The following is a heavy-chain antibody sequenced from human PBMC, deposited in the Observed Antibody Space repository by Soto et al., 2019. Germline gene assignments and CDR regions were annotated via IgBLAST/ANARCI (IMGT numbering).Heavy chain of an antibody. CDR2: ISYDGSNK. CDR1: GFTFSSYA. J-gene: IGHJ4*02. D-gene: IGHD3-16*01. V-gene: IGHV3-30-3*01. CDR3: AKDSGGWGEFDY. Sequence: ESGGGVVQPGRSLRLSCAASGFTFSSYAMHWVRQAPGKGLEWVAVISYDGSNKYYADSVKGRFTISRDNSKNTLYLQMNSLRAEDTAVYYCAKDSGGWGEFDYWGQGTLVTVSS.